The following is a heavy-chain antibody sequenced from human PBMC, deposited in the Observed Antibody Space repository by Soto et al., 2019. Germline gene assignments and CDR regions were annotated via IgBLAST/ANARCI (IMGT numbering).Heavy chain of an antibody. CDR1: GGSINSGDYY. CDR3: ARVRGHAFDI. CDR2: IYYSGTT. D-gene: IGHD3-10*01. J-gene: IGHJ3*02. V-gene: IGHV4-31*03. Sequence: QVQLQESGPGLVKPSQTLSLNCSLSGGSINSGDYYWSWIRQHAGQGLEWIGYIYYSGTTYYNPSLKSRVTISIDTSKNQFSLEMSSVTAADTAVYYCARVRGHAFDIRGQGTMVTVSS.